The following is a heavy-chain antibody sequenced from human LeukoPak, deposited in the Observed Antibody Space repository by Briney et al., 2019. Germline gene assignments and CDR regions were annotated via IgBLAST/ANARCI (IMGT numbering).Heavy chain of an antibody. CDR2: IKSKTDGGTT. CDR1: GFTFSNAW. Sequence: GGSLRLSCAASGFTFSNAWMSWVRQAPGKGLEWVGRIKSKTDGGTTDYAAPVKGRFTISRDDSKNTLYLQMNSLKTEDTAVYYCTTALCGGDCYYAFDIWGQGTMVTVSS. J-gene: IGHJ3*02. CDR3: TTALCGGDCYYAFDI. D-gene: IGHD2-21*02. V-gene: IGHV3-15*01.